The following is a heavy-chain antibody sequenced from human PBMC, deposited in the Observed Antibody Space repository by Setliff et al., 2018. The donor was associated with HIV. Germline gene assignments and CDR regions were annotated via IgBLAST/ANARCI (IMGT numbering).Heavy chain of an antibody. CDR3: ARDAWVEFLEWTYYGMDV. CDR1: GYTFSSYG. CDR2: ISAYNGDS. Sequence: ASVKVSCKASGYTFSSYGISWVRQAPGQGLEWMGWISAYNGDSNYAQKVLGRITLTTDTATSTAYMELRSLRSEDTAVYYCARDAWVEFLEWTYYGMDVWCQGTTVTVSS. D-gene: IGHD3-3*02. V-gene: IGHV1-18*01. J-gene: IGHJ6*02.